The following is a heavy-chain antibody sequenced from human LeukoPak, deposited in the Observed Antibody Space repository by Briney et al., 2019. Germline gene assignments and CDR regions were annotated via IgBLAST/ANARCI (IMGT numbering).Heavy chain of an antibody. V-gene: IGHV3-23*01. CDR3: AKVTYGSGTYGAFDS. D-gene: IGHD3-10*01. CDR2: ISGSGGST. CDR1: GFTFSSYA. J-gene: IGHJ4*02. Sequence: GGSLRLSCAASGFTFSSYAMSWVRQAPGKGLEWASAISGSGGSTYYADSVKGRFTISRDNSKNTLYLQMNSLRAEDTAIYYCAKVTYGSGTYGAFDSWGQGTLVTVSS.